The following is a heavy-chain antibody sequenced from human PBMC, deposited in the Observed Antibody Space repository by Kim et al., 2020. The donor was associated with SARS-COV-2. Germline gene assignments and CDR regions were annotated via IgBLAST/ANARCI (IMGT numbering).Heavy chain of an antibody. J-gene: IGHJ4*02. CDR3: ASTVTSLGNFDY. V-gene: IGHV4-4*09. D-gene: IGHD4-17*01. Sequence: NHNPPLTSRVTISVDTAKNQFSLKLSSVTAADTAVYYCASTVTSLGNFDYWGQGTLVTVSS.